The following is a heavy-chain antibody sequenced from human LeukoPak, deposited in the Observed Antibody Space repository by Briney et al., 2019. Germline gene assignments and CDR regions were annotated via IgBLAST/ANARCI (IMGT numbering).Heavy chain of an antibody. CDR2: IHSTGTT. CDR3: AREHYDFWSGYYWKTYYFDY. V-gene: IGHV4-4*08. D-gene: IGHD3-3*01. J-gene: IGHJ4*02. Sequence: SETLSLTCFVSGASISRHYWTWMRRTPGQGLHWIGYIHSTGTTNYNPSLKSRVTMSLDTSKNQFSLKLSSVTAADTAVYYCAREHYDFWSGYYWKTYYFDYWGQGTLVTVSS. CDR1: GASISRHY.